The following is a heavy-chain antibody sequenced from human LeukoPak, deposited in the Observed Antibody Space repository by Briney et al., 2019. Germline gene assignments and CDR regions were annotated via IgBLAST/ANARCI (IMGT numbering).Heavy chain of an antibody. V-gene: IGHV4-39*07. CDR2: IYYSGST. J-gene: IGHJ4*02. Sequence: SETLSLTCTVSGGSISSSSYYWGWIRQPPGKGLEWIGSIYYSGSTYYNPSLKSRVTISLDTSKNQFSLKLNSVTAADTAVYYCASTNYPRSGAFDCWGQGTLVTVSS. CDR3: ASTNYPRSGAFDC. D-gene: IGHD6-25*01. CDR1: GGSISSSSYY.